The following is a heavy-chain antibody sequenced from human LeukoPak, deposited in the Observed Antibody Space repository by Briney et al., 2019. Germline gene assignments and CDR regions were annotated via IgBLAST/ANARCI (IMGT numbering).Heavy chain of an antibody. CDR1: GFTFSSYW. CDR3: ARSNYDRTTFYYHLDL. V-gene: IGHV3-74*01. CDR2: VDVHGQGT. J-gene: IGHJ5*02. D-gene: IGHD2/OR15-2a*01. Sequence: SGGSLRLSCAASGFTFSSYWMHWVRQAPGKGPVWVSRVDVHGQGTAYADSVKGRFTISRDNAKNTLSLQMNSLSAEDTAVYYCARSNYDRTTFYYHLDLWGQGTLVTVSS.